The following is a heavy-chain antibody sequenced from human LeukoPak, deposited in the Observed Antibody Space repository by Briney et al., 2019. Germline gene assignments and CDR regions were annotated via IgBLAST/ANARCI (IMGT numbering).Heavy chain of an antibody. J-gene: IGHJ5*02. V-gene: IGHV1-8*01. D-gene: IGHD2-15*01. Sequence: ASVKVSCKASGDIFTSYDINWVRQATGQGLEWMGWMNPNSGNTGYAQKFQGRVTMTRNTSISTAYLELSSLRSEDTAVYYCARGGYCSGGSCYRNWFDPWGQGTLVTVSS. CDR3: ARGGYCSGGSCYRNWFDP. CDR1: GDIFTSYD. CDR2: MNPNSGNT.